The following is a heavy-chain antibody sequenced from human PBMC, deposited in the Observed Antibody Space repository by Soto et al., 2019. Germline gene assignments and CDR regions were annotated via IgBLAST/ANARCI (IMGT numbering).Heavy chain of an antibody. V-gene: IGHV3-23*01. D-gene: IGHD2-2*01. CDR2: ISGGGGST. CDR3: AKVVPAAPGY. Sequence: GGSLRLSCAASGFTFSSYAVSWVRQAPGKGLEWVSAISGGGGSTYYADSVKGRFTISRDTSKNTLYLQMNSLRAEDTAVYYCAKVVPAAPGYWGQGTLVTVSS. CDR1: GFTFSSYA. J-gene: IGHJ4*02.